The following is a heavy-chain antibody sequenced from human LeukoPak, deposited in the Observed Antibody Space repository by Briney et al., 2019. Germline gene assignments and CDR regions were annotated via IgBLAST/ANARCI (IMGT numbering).Heavy chain of an antibody. J-gene: IGHJ6*02. V-gene: IGHV3-21*01. Sequence: GGSLRLSCAASGFTFSSYSMNWVRQAPGKGLEWVSSISSSINYIYYADSVKGRFTISRDNAKNSLYLQMNSLRAEDTAVYYCAKDLGPTRISYYYGMDVWGQGTTVTVSS. D-gene: IGHD2-15*01. CDR1: GFTFSSYS. CDR3: AKDLGPTRISYYYGMDV. CDR2: ISSSINYI.